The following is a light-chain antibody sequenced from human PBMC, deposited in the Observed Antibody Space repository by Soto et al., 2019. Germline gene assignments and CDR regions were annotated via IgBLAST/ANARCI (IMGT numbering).Light chain of an antibody. CDR1: RIDNIY. V-gene: IGKV1-39*01. CDR2: DAS. J-gene: IGKJ1*01. Sequence: DIQMTQSPSSLSASVGDRVTISCRASRIDNIYLNWYQQKPGKAPKLLISDASTLLSGVPPRFSGSGSGTDFTLTISSLQPEDFATYHCQQSYKTPWTFGQGTKVEI. CDR3: QQSYKTPWT.